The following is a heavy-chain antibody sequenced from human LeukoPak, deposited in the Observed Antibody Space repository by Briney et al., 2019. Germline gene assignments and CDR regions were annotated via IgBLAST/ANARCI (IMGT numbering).Heavy chain of an antibody. V-gene: IGHV4-31*03. D-gene: IGHD2-2*02. CDR2: IYYSGST. J-gene: IGHJ3*02. Sequence: SETLSLTCTVSGGSISSGGYYWSWIRQHPGKGLEWIGYIYYSGSTYYNPSLKSRVTISVDTSKNQFSLKLSSVTAADTAVYYCAREECSSTSCYTRFAAFGIWGQGTMVTVSS. CDR3: AREECSSTSCYTRFAAFGI. CDR1: GGSISSGGYY.